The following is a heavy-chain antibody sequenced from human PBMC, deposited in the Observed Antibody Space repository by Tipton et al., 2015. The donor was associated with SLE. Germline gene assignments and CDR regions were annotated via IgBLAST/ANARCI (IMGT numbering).Heavy chain of an antibody. V-gene: IGHV4-34*01. D-gene: IGHD3-10*01. CDR1: GGSISSYV. J-gene: IGHJ4*02. Sequence: TLSLTCTVSGGSISSYVWTWIRQPPGKGLEWIGEINHSGSTNYKPSLKSRVTISVDTSKNQLSLKMSSVTAADTAVYYCARDRGDTILSRCFDYWGQGALVTVSS. CDR2: INHSGST. CDR3: ARDRGDTILSRCFDY.